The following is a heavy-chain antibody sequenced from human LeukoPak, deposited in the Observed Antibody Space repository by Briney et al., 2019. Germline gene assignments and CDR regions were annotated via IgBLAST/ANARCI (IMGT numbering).Heavy chain of an antibody. CDR3: ARLDYHYYMDV. J-gene: IGHJ6*03. CDR1: GGSFSGYY. Sequence: SETLSLTCAVYGGSFSGYYWSWIRQPPGKGLEWIGEINRRGSTNYNPSLKSRVTISVDTSKSQFSLKLSSVSAADTAVYYCARLDYHYYMDVWGKGTTVTASS. V-gene: IGHV4-34*01. CDR2: INRRGST.